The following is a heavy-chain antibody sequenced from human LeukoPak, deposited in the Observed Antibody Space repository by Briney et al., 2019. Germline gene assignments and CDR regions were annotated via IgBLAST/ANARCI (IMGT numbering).Heavy chain of an antibody. D-gene: IGHD2-15*01. Sequence: GGSLRLSCAVSGFTFRSFWMSWVRQAPGKGLEWVANIKQDGSQTYYVDSVKGRFTISRDNSKNTVFLQMNSLEVEDTAVYYCGNRGSYFYDFWGQGTLVTVSS. CDR3: GNRGSYFYDF. V-gene: IGHV3-7*03. CDR1: GFTFRSFW. CDR2: IKQDGSQT. J-gene: IGHJ4*02.